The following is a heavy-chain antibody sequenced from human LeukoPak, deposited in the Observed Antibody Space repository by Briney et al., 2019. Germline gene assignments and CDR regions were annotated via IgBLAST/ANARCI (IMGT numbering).Heavy chain of an antibody. Sequence: GESLKISWKGSGYSFTSYWIGWVRQMPGKGLEWMGIIYPGDSDTRYSPSFQGQVTISADKSISTAYLQWSSLKASDTAMYYCARGRSTTMVRGAPGWFDPWGQGTLVTVSS. D-gene: IGHD3-10*01. V-gene: IGHV5-51*01. J-gene: IGHJ5*02. CDR2: IYPGDSDT. CDR1: GYSFTSYW. CDR3: ARGRSTTMVRGAPGWFDP.